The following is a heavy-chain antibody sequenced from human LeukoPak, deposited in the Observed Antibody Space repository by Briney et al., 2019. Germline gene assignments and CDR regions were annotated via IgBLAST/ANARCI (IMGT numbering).Heavy chain of an antibody. Sequence: SETLSLTCAVYGGSFSGYYWSWIRQPPGKGLEWIGEINHSGSTNYNLSLKSRVTISVDTSKNQFSLKLSSVTAADTAVYYCARLRLGYWGQGTLVTVSS. D-gene: IGHD6-25*01. CDR2: INHSGST. V-gene: IGHV4-34*01. J-gene: IGHJ4*02. CDR1: GGSFSGYY. CDR3: ARLRLGY.